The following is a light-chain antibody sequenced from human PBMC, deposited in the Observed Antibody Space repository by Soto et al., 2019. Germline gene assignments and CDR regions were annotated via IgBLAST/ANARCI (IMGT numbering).Light chain of an antibody. J-gene: IGLJ1*01. CDR3: TSYTSGTPFYV. Sequence: QSALTQPASVSGSPGQSIAISCTGVRTDVGDGYDYVSWYQQHPGQAPQLIIYDVSNRPSGVSDRFSGSKSGNTASLTISGLQAEDEAEYYCTSYTSGTPFYVFGTGTKLTVL. V-gene: IGLV2-14*03. CDR2: DVS. CDR1: RTDVGDGYDY.